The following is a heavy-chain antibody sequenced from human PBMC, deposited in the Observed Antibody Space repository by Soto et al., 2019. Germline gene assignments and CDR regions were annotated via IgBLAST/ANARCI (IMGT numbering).Heavy chain of an antibody. CDR1: GFTLRSYG. Sequence: PGGSLSLSCAASGFTLRSYGMHWVRQAPGKGLEWVAVIWHVGSNQVYADSVKGRFTISKDDSENTLYLQMNSLRAEDTAVYYCARDLSTHVDFRGPGTLVTVSS. CDR2: IWHVGSNQ. CDR3: ARDLSTHVDF. V-gene: IGHV3-33*01. J-gene: IGHJ4*02.